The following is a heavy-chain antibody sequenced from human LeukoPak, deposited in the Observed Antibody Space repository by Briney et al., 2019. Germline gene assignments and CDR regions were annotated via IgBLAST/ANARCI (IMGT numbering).Heavy chain of an antibody. J-gene: IGHJ6*03. Sequence: SETLSLTCAVYGGSFSGYYWSWIRQPPGKGLEWIGEINHSGSTNYNPSLKSRVTISVDTSKNQFSLKLSSVTAADTAVYYCARDPSVAATYYYYMDVWGKGTTVTVSS. CDR1: GGSFSGYY. CDR3: ARDPSVAATYYYYMDV. D-gene: IGHD6-19*01. CDR2: INHSGST. V-gene: IGHV4-34*01.